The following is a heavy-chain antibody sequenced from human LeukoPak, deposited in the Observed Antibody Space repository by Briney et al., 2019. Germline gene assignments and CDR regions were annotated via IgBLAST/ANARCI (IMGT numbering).Heavy chain of an antibody. CDR3: AKDHRRLREDYSNSYYFDY. CDR1: GFTFGGYA. V-gene: IGHV3-23*01. CDR2: ISGSGGST. D-gene: IGHD4-11*01. J-gene: IGHJ4*02. Sequence: PGGSLRLSCTASGFTFGGYAMSWVRQAPGKGLDWVSTISGSGGSTYYADSVKGRFTFSRDNSKNTLYLQMSSLRAEDTAVYYCAKDHRRLREDYSNSYYFDYWGQGTLVTVSS.